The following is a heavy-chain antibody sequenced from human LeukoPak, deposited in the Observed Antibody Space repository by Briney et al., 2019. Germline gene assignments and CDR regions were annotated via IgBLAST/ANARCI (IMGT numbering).Heavy chain of an antibody. CDR2: IRYDGDNK. V-gene: IGHV3-30*02. Sequence: GGSLRLSCAASGFTFSGYGMHWVRQAPGKGLEWVAFIRYDGDNKYYADSVKGRFTISRDNSKNTLYLQMNSLRAEDTAVYYCARVGASSGYYCDYWGQGTLVTVSS. J-gene: IGHJ4*02. CDR3: ARVGASSGYYCDY. CDR1: GFTFSGYG. D-gene: IGHD3-22*01.